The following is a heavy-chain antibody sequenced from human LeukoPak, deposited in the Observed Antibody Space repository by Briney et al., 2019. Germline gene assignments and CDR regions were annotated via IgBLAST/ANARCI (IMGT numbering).Heavy chain of an antibody. Sequence: PGGSLRLSCAASGFTFSSYSMNWVRQAPGKGLEWVSSISSSSSYIYYADSVKGRFTISRDNVENSLSLQMNSLRVEDTAVYYCVRAAATEVTRDFDYWGQGTLVTVSS. CDR1: GFTFSSYS. D-gene: IGHD4-23*01. CDR3: VRAAATEVTRDFDY. J-gene: IGHJ4*02. V-gene: IGHV3-21*01. CDR2: ISSSSSYI.